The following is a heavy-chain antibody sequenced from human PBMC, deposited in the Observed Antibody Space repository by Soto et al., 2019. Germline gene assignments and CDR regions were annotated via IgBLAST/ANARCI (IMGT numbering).Heavy chain of an antibody. J-gene: IGHJ3*02. CDR1: GFTFSSYA. Sequence: QVQLVESGGGAVQPGRSLRLSCAASGFTFSSYAMHWVRQAPGKGLEWVAVISHDGSHKYYADSVKGRFTISRDNSKSTLHLQMNSLRAADTAVYYCANDAITIIVVDHGFDIWGQGTMVSVSS. CDR2: ISHDGSHK. D-gene: IGHD3-22*01. CDR3: ANDAITIIVVDHGFDI. V-gene: IGHV3-30*18.